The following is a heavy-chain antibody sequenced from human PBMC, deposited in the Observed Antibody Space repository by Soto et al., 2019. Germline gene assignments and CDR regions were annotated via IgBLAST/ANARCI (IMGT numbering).Heavy chain of an antibody. CDR2: FDPEDGET. D-gene: IGHD6-13*01. CDR3: ATVSPGIAAAGTVLFGMDV. CDR1: GCTLTELS. V-gene: IGHV1-24*01. J-gene: IGHJ6*02. Sequence: ASVKVSCKGSGCTLTELSMHWVRQAPGKGLEWMGGFDPEDGETIYAQKFQGRVTMTEDTSTDTAYMELSSLRSEDTAVYYCATVSPGIAAAGTVLFGMDVWGQGTTVTVSS.